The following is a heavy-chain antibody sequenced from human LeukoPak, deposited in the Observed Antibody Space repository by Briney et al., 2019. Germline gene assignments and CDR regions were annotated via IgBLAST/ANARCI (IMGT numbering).Heavy chain of an antibody. CDR1: GYTFTGYY. Sequence: GASVKVSCKASGYTFTGYYMHWVRQAPGQGLEWMGWINPNSGGTNYAQKFQGRVTMTRDTSISTAYKELSRLRSDDTAVYYCARRQWLAQGYYYYYMDVWGKGTTVTISS. CDR2: INPNSGGT. CDR3: ARRQWLAQGYYYYYMDV. D-gene: IGHD6-19*01. V-gene: IGHV1-2*02. J-gene: IGHJ6*03.